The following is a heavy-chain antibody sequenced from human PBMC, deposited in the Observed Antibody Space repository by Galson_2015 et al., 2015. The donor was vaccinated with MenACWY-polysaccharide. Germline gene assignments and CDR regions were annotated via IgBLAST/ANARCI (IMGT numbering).Heavy chain of an antibody. CDR2: IWSDGRNK. J-gene: IGHJ6*03. CDR1: GFTFSSFN. Sequence: SLRLSCAASGFTFSSFNMHWVRQAPGKGLEWVAVIWSDGRNKYYADSVQGRITISRDNSNNTLYLQMHRLRAEDTAVYYCARLNGHCNSPNCNYYYYYMDIWGQGTMVTVSS. D-gene: IGHD2-2*03. V-gene: IGHV3-33*01. CDR3: ARLNGHCNSPNCNYYYYYMDI.